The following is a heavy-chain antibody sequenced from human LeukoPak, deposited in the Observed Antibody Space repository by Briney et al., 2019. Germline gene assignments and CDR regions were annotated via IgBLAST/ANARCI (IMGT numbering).Heavy chain of an antibody. J-gene: IGHJ1*01. CDR3: ARAVAAAGTGAEYFQH. D-gene: IGHD6-13*01. V-gene: IGHV1-2*02. CDR1: IYTFTGYY. Sequence: SVKVSCKASIYTFTGYYIHWVRQAPGQGLEWMGWINPNSGGTNYAQKFQGRVTMTRDTSINTAYMELSRLRSDDTAVYYCARAVAAAGTGAEYFQHWGQGTLVTVSS. CDR2: INPNSGGT.